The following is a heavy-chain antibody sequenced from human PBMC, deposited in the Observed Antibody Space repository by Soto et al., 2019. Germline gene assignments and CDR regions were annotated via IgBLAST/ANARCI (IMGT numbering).Heavy chain of an antibody. V-gene: IGHV1-58*01. CDR3: AAEDYFDSGGYYYY. Sequence: ASVKVSCKAFGFTFTRSTVQWVRQARGQRLEWIGWIVVGSGNTNYAQKFQERVTITRDMSTSTAYMELKSLRSEDTAVYYCAAEDYFDSGGYYYYRGQGTPVTVSS. CDR1: GFTFTRST. D-gene: IGHD3-22*01. J-gene: IGHJ1*01. CDR2: IVVGSGNT.